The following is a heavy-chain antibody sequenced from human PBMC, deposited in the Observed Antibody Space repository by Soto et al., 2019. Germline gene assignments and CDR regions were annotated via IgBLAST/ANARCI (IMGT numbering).Heavy chain of an antibody. CDR2: TYYRSKWYN. Sequence: KQSQTLALTCAISWDSVSSNSAAWNWIRQSPSRGLEWLGRTYYRSKWYNDYAVSVKSRITINPDTSKNQFSLQLNSVTPKDTDVYYCASENWNYDAFDIWGQGTMVTVSS. CDR3: ASENWNYDAFDI. J-gene: IGHJ3*02. D-gene: IGHD1-7*01. CDR1: WDSVSSNSAA. V-gene: IGHV6-1*01.